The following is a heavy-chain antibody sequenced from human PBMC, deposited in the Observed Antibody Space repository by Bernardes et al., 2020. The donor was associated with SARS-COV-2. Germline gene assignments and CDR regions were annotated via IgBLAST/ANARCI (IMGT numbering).Heavy chain of an antibody. CDR3: AKGTSDYYYDS. Sequence: GGSLRLSCAASGFTFSSYAMYWVRQAPGKGLEWVSAISTSAISTYYTDSVKGRFTISRDDSKNTLFLQMDSLRAEDTAVYYCAKGTSDYYYDSWGQGTLVTGSS. CDR1: GFTFSSYA. D-gene: IGHD3-22*01. CDR2: ISTSAIST. V-gene: IGHV3-23*01. J-gene: IGHJ5*01.